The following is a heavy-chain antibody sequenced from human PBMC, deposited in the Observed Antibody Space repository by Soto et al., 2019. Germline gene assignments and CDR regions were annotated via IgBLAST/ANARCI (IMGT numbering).Heavy chain of an antibody. V-gene: IGHV2-26*01. CDR3: ARMQAWYHYDFDI. Sequence: QVTLKESGPVLVKPTETLTLTCTVSGFSLSNARMGVSWIRQPPGKSLEWLAHIFSNDEKAYSAALKSRLTISQDTSKSQVVLTMTNMDPVDTATYYCARMQAWYHYDFDIWGQWPMVTVSS. CDR2: IFSNDEK. D-gene: IGHD2-15*01. CDR1: GFSLSNARMG. J-gene: IGHJ3*02.